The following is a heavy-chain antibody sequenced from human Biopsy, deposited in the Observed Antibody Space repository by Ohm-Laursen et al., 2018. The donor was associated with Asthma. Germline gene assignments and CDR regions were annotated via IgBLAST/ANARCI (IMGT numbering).Heavy chain of an antibody. Sequence: SDTLSLTWTVSGGSVSTGSYYWSWIRQPPGKGLGWLGYIYYTGSDNYNPSLKSRVTISVDTSKNQFSLRLNSVTAADTAVYYCARGPNYHGSGRAPIGMDVWGQGTTVTVSS. CDR1: GGSVSTGSYY. CDR3: ARGPNYHGSGRAPIGMDV. CDR2: IYYTGSD. J-gene: IGHJ6*02. V-gene: IGHV4-61*01. D-gene: IGHD3-10*01.